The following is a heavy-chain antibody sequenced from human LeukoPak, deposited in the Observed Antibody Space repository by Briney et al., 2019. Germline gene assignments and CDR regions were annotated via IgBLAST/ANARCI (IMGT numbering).Heavy chain of an antibody. V-gene: IGHV3-30-3*01. D-gene: IGHD3-3*01. CDR3: AREPTIFGVVIPFDY. J-gene: IGHJ4*02. Sequence: PGGSLRLSCAASGFTFSSYAMHWVRQAPGKGLEWEAVISYDGSNKYYADSVKGRFTISRDNSKNTLYLQMNSLRAEDTAVYYCAREPTIFGVVIPFDYWGQGTLVTVSS. CDR2: ISYDGSNK. CDR1: GFTFSSYA.